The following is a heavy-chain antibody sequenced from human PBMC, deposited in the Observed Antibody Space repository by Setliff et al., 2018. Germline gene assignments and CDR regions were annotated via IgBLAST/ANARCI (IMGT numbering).Heavy chain of an antibody. V-gene: IGHV1-69*10. J-gene: IGHJ6*03. Sequence: SVKVSCKASGDPFNAYGVSWVRQAPGQGLEWMGAIIHVLGMTDYAQKFQGRLTITADQSTTTVYMELSSLRFDDTALYYCARGPSPTVTPSRLIYFYHMDVWGTGTAVTVS. CDR2: IIHVLGMT. CDR3: ARGPSPTVTPSRLIYFYHMDV. D-gene: IGHD4-17*01. CDR1: GDPFNAYG.